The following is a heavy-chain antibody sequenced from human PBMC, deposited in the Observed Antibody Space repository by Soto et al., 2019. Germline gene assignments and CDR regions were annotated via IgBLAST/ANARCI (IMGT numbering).Heavy chain of an antibody. CDR1: GFTFSDHY. CDR2: TRNKANSYTT. J-gene: IGHJ3*02. D-gene: IGHD3-3*01. Sequence: EGSLRLSCAASGFTFSDHYMDWVRQAPGKGLEWVGRTRNKANSYTTEYAASVKGRFTISRDDSKNSLYLQMNSLKTEDTAVYYCARARYWSGYIGAFDIWGQGTMVTVSS. V-gene: IGHV3-72*01. CDR3: ARARYWSGYIGAFDI.